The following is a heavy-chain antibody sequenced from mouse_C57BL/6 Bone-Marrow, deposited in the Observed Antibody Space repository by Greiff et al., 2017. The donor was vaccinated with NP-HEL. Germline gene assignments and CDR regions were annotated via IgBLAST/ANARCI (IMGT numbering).Heavy chain of an antibody. CDR3: AREFYYGNYVGWFAY. D-gene: IGHD2-1*01. V-gene: IGHV14-2*01. CDR1: GFNIKDYY. CDR2: IDPEDGET. J-gene: IGHJ3*01. Sequence: VQLQQSGAELVKPGASVKLSCTASGFNIKDYYMHWVKQRTEQGLEWIGRIDPEDGETKYATKFQGKATITAATSSNTAYLPLSILTSEDTAVYYCAREFYYGNYVGWFAYWGQGTLVTVSA.